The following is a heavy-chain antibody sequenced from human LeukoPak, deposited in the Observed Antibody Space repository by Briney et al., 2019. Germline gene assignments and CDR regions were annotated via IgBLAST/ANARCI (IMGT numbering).Heavy chain of an antibody. CDR3: ARVKFLPQYYYDSSGYGFDY. V-gene: IGHV4-34*01. Sequence: PSETLSLTCAVYGGSFSGYYWSWIRQPPGKGLEWIGEINHSGSTNYNPSLKSRVTISVDTSKNQFSLKLSSVTAADTAVYYCARVKFLPQYYYDSSGYGFDYWGQGTLVTVSS. D-gene: IGHD3-22*01. J-gene: IGHJ4*02. CDR1: GGSFSGYY. CDR2: INHSGST.